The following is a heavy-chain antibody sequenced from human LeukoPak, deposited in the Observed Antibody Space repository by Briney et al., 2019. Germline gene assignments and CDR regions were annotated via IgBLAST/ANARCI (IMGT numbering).Heavy chain of an antibody. Sequence: KPSETLSLTCTVSGGSISGYYWSWIRQPPGKGLEWIGYIYDSGSTNYNPSLKSRVTISADTSKTQFSLKLNSVTAADTAVYYCARADFWGAFDIWGQGTMVTVSS. CDR2: IYDSGST. CDR1: GGSISGYY. V-gene: IGHV4-59*01. D-gene: IGHD3-3*01. J-gene: IGHJ3*02. CDR3: ARADFWGAFDI.